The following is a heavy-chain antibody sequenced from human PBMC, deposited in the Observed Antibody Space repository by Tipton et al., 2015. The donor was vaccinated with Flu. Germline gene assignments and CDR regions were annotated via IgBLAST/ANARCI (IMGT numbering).Heavy chain of an antibody. CDR2: ISGSGDST. CDR3: VRDWEWELSY. Sequence: GSLRLSCATSGLTLSTFAMSWVRQAPGKGLEWVSIISGSGDSTYIADSVKGRFAISRDNARNTLYMQMNSLRAEDTAVYFCVRDWEWELSYWGQGTQVTVSS. CDR1: GLTLSTFA. V-gene: IGHV3-23*01. J-gene: IGHJ4*02. D-gene: IGHD1-26*01.